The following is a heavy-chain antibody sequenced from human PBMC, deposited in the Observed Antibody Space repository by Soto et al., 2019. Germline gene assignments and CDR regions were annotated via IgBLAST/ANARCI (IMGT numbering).Heavy chain of an antibody. J-gene: IGHJ4*02. D-gene: IGHD2-2*02. CDR1: GFTFSNAW. CDR3: TTPLNTLGSPDY. V-gene: IGHV3-15*07. Sequence: PGGSLRLSCAASGFTFSNAWMNWVRQAPGKGLKWVGRIKSKTDGGTTDYAAPVKGRFTISRVDSKNTLYLQMNSLKTEDTAVYYCTTPLNTLGSPDYWGQGTLVTVSS. CDR2: IKSKTDGGTT.